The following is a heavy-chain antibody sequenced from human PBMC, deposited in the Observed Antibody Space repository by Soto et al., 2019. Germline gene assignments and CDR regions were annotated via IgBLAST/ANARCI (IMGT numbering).Heavy chain of an antibody. J-gene: IGHJ5*02. CDR1: GGSVSSGDFY. V-gene: IGHV4-30-4*01. CDR3: ARVPRELEPTVWFDP. D-gene: IGHD1-1*01. CDR2: IYYSGNT. Sequence: QVQLQESGPGLVTPSETLSLTCTVSGGSVSSGDFYWSWIRQPPGKGLEWIGYIYYSGNTYYNPSLKSRVTISVDTSKNQFSMKLISVTAADTAVYYCARVPRELEPTVWFDPWGQGTLVTVSS.